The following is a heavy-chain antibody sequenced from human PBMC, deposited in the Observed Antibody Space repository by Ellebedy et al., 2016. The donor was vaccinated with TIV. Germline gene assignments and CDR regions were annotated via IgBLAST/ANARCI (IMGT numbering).Heavy chain of an antibody. D-gene: IGHD2-15*01. CDR3: AREADSDALDI. CDR1: GYTFTTYG. CDR2: IGTYEGNT. V-gene: IGHV1-18*04. J-gene: IGHJ3*02. Sequence: AASVKVSCKASGYTFTTYGITWVRQAPGHGPEWMGWIGTYEGNTKYAQKLQGRVTMTRDTSTGTAYMELRSLTSDDTAVYYCAREADSDALDIWGQGTMVIVSS.